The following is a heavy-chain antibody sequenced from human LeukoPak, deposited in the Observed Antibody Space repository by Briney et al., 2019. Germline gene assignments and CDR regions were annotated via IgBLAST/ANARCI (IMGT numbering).Heavy chain of an antibody. CDR1: GGSFSGYY. D-gene: IGHD2-15*01. CDR2: IYHSGST. CDR3: ARAVVAATNWFDP. V-gene: IGHV4-38-2*01. J-gene: IGHJ5*02. Sequence: SETLSLTCAVYGGSFSGYYWGWIRQPPGKGLEWIGSIYHSGSTHYNPSLKSRVTISVDTSKNQFSLKLSSVTAADTAVYYCARAVVAATNWFDPWGQGTLVTVSS.